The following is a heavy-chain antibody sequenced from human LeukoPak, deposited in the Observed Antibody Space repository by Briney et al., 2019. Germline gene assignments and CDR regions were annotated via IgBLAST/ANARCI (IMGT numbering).Heavy chain of an antibody. CDR1: GGSISSGGYY. Sequence: PSQTLSLTCTVSGGSISSGGYYWRWIRQHPGKGLEWIGYIYYSGSTYYNPSLKSRVTISVDTSKNQFSLKLSSVTAADTAVYYCARERFQLDGGSLFDYWGQGTLVTVSS. CDR2: IYYSGST. V-gene: IGHV4-31*03. J-gene: IGHJ4*02. CDR3: ARERFQLDGGSLFDY. D-gene: IGHD2-15*01.